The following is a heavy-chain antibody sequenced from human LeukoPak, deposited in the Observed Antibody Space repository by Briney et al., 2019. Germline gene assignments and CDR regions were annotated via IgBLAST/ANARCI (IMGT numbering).Heavy chain of an antibody. CDR1: GFTFSRYG. J-gene: IGHJ4*02. CDR3: ASGYGSGSDDYLDY. Sequence: GGSLILSCAASGFTFSRYGMHWVRQAPGKGLEWLAVIWYDGSNKYYADSVKGRFTISRDNSKNTLYLQMNSLRAEDTAVYYCASGYGSGSDDYLDYWGQGALVTVSS. CDR2: IWYDGSNK. D-gene: IGHD3-10*01. V-gene: IGHV3-33*03.